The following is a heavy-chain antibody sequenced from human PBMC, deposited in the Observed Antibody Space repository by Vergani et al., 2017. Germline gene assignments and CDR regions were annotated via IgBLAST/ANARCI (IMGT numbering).Heavy chain of an antibody. Sequence: VQLVESGRGVVQPGRSLRVSCAASGFTFSSYGMHWVSQAPGKGLEWVSSISSSSSYIYYADSVKGRFTISRDNAKNSLYLQMNSLRAEDTAVYYCARSKLGYCSGGSCYAAGYWGQGTLVTVSS. J-gene: IGHJ4*02. D-gene: IGHD2-15*01. CDR3: ARSKLGYCSGGSCYAAGY. V-gene: IGHV3-21*01. CDR2: ISSSSSYI. CDR1: GFTFSSYG.